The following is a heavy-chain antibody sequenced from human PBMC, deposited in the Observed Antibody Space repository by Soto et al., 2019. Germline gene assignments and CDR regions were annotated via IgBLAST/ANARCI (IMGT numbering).Heavy chain of an antibody. CDR1: GFSFNSFN. CDR3: ARDLGLLKSLFDY. CDR2: ISVSGDNI. J-gene: IGHJ4*02. D-gene: IGHD3-16*01. Sequence: VGSLRLSGLASGFSFNSFNMNWIRRARGRGMEWVASISVSGDNIYYGDSLQGRFTISRDNSKRSVFLDLSSLRLEDTAVYYCARDLGLLKSLFDYWGQGTLVTVS. V-gene: IGHV3-21*01.